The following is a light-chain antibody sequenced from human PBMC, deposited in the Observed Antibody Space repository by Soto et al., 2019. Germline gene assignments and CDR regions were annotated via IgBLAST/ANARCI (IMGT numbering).Light chain of an antibody. V-gene: IGKV3-20*01. CDR1: QSVSGSY. Sequence: EIVLTQSPGTLSLSPGERGTLSCRASQSVSGSYLAWYQQKPGQAPRLLIYEASNRATGISDRFSGSGSGTDFTLTISRLEPEDFAVYYCQHYGSLPWTFGQGTKVEIE. J-gene: IGKJ1*01. CDR3: QHYGSLPWT. CDR2: EAS.